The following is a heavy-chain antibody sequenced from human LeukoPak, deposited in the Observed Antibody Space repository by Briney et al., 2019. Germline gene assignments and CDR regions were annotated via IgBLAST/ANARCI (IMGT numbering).Heavy chain of an antibody. CDR3: ARASWDCSGGSCGSDFDY. CDR2: IYYSGST. V-gene: IGHV4-31*03. J-gene: IGHJ4*02. Sequence: SETLSLTCTVSGGSISSGGYYWSWIRQHPGKGLEWIGSIYYSGSTYYNPSLKSRVTISVDTSKNQFSLKLSSVTAADTAVYYCARASWDCSGGSCGSDFDYWGQGTLVTVSS. D-gene: IGHD2-15*01. CDR1: GGSISSGGYY.